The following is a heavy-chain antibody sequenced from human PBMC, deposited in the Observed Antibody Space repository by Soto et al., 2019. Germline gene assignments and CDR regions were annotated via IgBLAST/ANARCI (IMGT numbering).Heavy chain of an antibody. V-gene: IGHV1-69*06. D-gene: IGHD1-26*01. CDR2: VVPMYDSV. CDR3: ASWRSYSGSYCFDY. J-gene: IGHJ4*02. CDR1: GGTFNTYT. Sequence: SVKVSCKASGGTFNTYTINWLRQAPGRGLEWVGQVVPMYDSVNYAETFQGRVTITVDKSTNTAYMELTSLRSQDTALYFCASWRSYSGSYCFDYWGQGTLVTSPQ.